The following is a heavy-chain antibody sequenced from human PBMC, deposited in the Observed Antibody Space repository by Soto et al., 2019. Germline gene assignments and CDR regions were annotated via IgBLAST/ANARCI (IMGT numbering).Heavy chain of an antibody. CDR1: GGSFSGYY. CDR3: ASLVGYCSGGSCRHYYYYMDV. V-gene: IGHV4-34*01. D-gene: IGHD2-15*01. CDR2: INHSGST. Sequence: SETLSLTCAVYGGSFSGYYWSWIRQPPGKGLEWIGEINHSGSTNYNPSLKSRVTISVDTSKNQFSLKLSSVTAADTAVYYCASLVGYCSGGSCRHYYYYMDVWGKGTTVTVSS. J-gene: IGHJ6*03.